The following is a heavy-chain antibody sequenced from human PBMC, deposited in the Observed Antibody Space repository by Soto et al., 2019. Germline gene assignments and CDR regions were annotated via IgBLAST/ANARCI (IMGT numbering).Heavy chain of an antibody. CDR2: INSDGSST. J-gene: IGHJ6*03. Sequence: GGSLRLCCAASGFTFSSYWMHWVRQAPGKGLVWVSRINSDGSSTSYADSVKGRFTISRDNAKNTLYLQMNSLRAEDTAVYYCARLSSSSWAQYYYYYMDVWGKGTTVTVSS. CDR3: ARLSSSSWAQYYYYYMDV. V-gene: IGHV3-74*01. D-gene: IGHD6-13*01. CDR1: GFTFSSYW.